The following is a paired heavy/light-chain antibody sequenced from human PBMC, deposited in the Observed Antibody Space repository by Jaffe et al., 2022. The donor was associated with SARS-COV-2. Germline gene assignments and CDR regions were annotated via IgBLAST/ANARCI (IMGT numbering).Light chain of an antibody. Sequence: DIVLTQSPDSLAVSLGERATINCKSSQSVFYSSNNKSYLAWYQQKPRQPPKLLIYWASTRESGVPDRFSGSGSGTDFTLTISSLQAEDAAVYYCQQFYTSQYFSSPYTFGQGTKLEIK. CDR1: QSVFYSSNNKSY. CDR3: QQFYTSQYFSSPYT. J-gene: IGKJ2*01. V-gene: IGKV4-1*01. CDR2: WAS.
Heavy chain of an antibody. CDR3: ARRRFYDFYNTYPVDA. CDR1: GYTLTSYS. D-gene: IGHD3-3*01. Sequence: QVQLVQSGAEVRKPGASVKISCKASGYTLTSYSLHWLRQAPGQSPEWMGWINIGNGNTKYSQRFQGRVTITRDTSATAESTTTYMELSSLGLEDTAVYFCARRRFYDFYNTYPVDAWGQGTTVTVSS. CDR2: INIGNGNT. J-gene: IGHJ6*01. V-gene: IGHV1-3*04.